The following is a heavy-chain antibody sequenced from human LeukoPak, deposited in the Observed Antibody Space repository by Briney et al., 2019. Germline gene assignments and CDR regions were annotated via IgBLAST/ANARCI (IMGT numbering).Heavy chain of an antibody. CDR3: ARAGLGAALDY. J-gene: IGHJ4*02. D-gene: IGHD6-13*01. Sequence: PSQTLSLTCAVSGGSLSSGGTCWGWLGQPPGTGREWVGYIYHSGSTYYNPSLKSRVTISVDRSKNQFSLKLSSVTAADTAVYYCARAGLGAALDYWGQGTLVTVS. V-gene: IGHV4-30-2*01. CDR2: IYHSGST. CDR1: GGSLSSGGTC.